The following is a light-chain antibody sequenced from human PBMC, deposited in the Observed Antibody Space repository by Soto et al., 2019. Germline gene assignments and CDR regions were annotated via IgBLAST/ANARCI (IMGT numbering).Light chain of an antibody. V-gene: IGKV1-39*01. Sequence: DIHMTQSPSSLSASVGDRVSMTCRASQSISSYLNWYQQRPGKAPKLLIYAASSLQSGVTSRFSGSGSGTDFTLNISSLQPEDFATYYCQQSYSTPRTFGQGTKV. J-gene: IGKJ1*01. CDR1: QSISSY. CDR2: AAS. CDR3: QQSYSTPRT.